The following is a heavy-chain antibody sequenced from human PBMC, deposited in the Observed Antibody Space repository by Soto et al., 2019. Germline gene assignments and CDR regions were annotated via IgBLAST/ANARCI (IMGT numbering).Heavy chain of an antibody. V-gene: IGHV1-18*04. CDR1: GYTFASYA. D-gene: IGHD2-15*01. CDR3: ARVDVVATWGAPLDY. Sequence: VKVSCKASGYTFASYAVTWVRQAPGQGPEWMGWITTYNGHTKSALKFQGRLTMTTDTTTSAAYMELRSLKSDDTAVYYCARVDVVATWGAPLDYWGQGTLVTVSS. J-gene: IGHJ4*02. CDR2: ITTYNGHT.